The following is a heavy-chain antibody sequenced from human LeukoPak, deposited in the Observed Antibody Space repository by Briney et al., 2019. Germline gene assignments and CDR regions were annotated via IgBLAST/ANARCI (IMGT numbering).Heavy chain of an antibody. CDR2: INHSGST. D-gene: IGHD5-12*01. V-gene: IGHV4-34*01. CDR1: GGSFSGYY. CDR3: ANIGRLNYYYMDV. J-gene: IGHJ6*03. Sequence: TSETLSLTCAVYGGSFSGYYWSWIRQPPGKGLEWIGEINHSGSTNYNPSLKSRVTMSVDTSKNQFSLKLSSVTAADTAVYYCANIGRLNYYYMDVWGKGTTVTVSS.